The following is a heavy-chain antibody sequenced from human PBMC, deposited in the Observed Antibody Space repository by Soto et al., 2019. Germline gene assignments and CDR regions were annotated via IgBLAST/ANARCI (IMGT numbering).Heavy chain of an antibody. V-gene: IGHV1-69*12. CDR2: IIPIFGTA. CDR1: GGTFSSHG. D-gene: IGHD7-27*01. J-gene: IGHJ6*04. CDR3: ARPGGRGEYYTGMEV. Sequence: QVQLVQSGAEVKKPGSSVKVSCKASGGTFSSHGISWVRQAPGQGLEWMGGIIPIFGTANYAQKFQGRVTIIADESTSTAYMELSSLRSEDTAVYYCARPGGRGEYYTGMEVWGKGTTVTVSS.